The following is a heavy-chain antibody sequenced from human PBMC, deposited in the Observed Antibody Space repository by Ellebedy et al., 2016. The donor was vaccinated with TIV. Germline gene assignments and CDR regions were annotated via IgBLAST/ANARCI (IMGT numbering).Heavy chain of an antibody. CDR3: ARSNWNDEGYFDS. CDR1: GSSITNYY. Sequence: SETLSLXXSVSGSSITNYYWSWIRQSPEKRLEWIGYMYHSGRTNYNPSLKSRVTISVDTLKNQFSLKLTSVTAADAAVYYCARSNWNDEGYFDSWGLGTLVTVSS. D-gene: IGHD1-20*01. V-gene: IGHV4-59*01. CDR2: MYHSGRT. J-gene: IGHJ4*02.